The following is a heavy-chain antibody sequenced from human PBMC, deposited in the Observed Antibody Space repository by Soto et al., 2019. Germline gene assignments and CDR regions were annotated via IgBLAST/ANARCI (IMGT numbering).Heavy chain of an antibody. V-gene: IGHV1-69*13. CDR2: IIPIFGTA. CDR1: GGTFSSYA. D-gene: IGHD3-10*01. CDR3: ARPKRGSFYYYYGMDV. Sequence: SVKVSCKASGGTFSSYAISWVRQAPGQGLEWMGGIIPIFGTANYAQKFQGRVTITADESTSTACMELSSLRSEDTAVYYCARPKRGSFYYYYGMDVWGQGTTVTVSS. J-gene: IGHJ6*02.